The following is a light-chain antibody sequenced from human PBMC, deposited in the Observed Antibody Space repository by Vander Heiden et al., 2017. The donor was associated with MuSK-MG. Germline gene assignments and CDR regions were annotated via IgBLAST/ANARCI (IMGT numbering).Light chain of an antibody. CDR3: QQDNSYSWT. CDR2: NAS. CDR1: QRISNW. V-gene: IGKV1-5*03. Sequence: DIQMTQYPSTLSASVGDRVTITCRASQRISNWLAWYQQKPGKAPKLLIYNASTLESGVPSRFSGSGSGTEFTLTISSLQPDDFATYYCQQDNSYSWTFGQGTKVEIK. J-gene: IGKJ1*01.